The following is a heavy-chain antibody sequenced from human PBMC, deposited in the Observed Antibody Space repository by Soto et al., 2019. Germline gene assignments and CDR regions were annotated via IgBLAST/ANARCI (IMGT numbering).Heavy chain of an antibody. V-gene: IGHV1-69*02. CDR1: GGTFSSYT. Sequence: QVQLVQSGAEVKKPGSSVKVSCKASGGTFSSYTISWVRQAPGQGLEWMGRIIPILGIANYAQKFQGRVTITADKSTSTAYMELSSLRSEDTAVYYCASPLRQYGDNTNYYYYCMDVWGQGTTVTVAS. CDR2: IIPILGIA. J-gene: IGHJ6*02. D-gene: IGHD4-17*01. CDR3: ASPLRQYGDNTNYYYYCMDV.